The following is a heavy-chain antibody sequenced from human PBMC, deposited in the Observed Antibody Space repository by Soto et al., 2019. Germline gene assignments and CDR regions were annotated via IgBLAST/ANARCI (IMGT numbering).Heavy chain of an antibody. CDR1: GFTSSVYA. Sequence: EVQLLESGGGFVQPGGSLRLSCAATGFTSSVYAMTWVRQAPGKGLEWVSAVTANGGSTYSADSVKGRFTISRDNSKNTLFLQMNSLRAEDTAVYYCASLGVGDWANYYYYGMDVW. CDR2: VTANGGST. J-gene: IGHJ6*01. D-gene: IGHD2-21*02. V-gene: IGHV3-23*01. CDR3: ASLGVGDWANYYYYGMDV.